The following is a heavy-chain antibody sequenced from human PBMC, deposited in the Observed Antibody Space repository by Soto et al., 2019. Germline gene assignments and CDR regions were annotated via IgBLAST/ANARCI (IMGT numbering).Heavy chain of an antibody. CDR3: ARDRRYSSGWYLPYGMDV. D-gene: IGHD6-19*01. CDR2: IYYIGST. Sequence: SQTRSPTSTVSGRSTSRGGYYWSWILQHPGKGLEWIGYIYYIGSTYYNPSLKSRVTISVDTSKNQFSLKLSSVTAADTAVYYCARDRRYSSGWYLPYGMDVWGQGTTVTVSS. V-gene: IGHV4-31*03. CDR1: GRSTSRGGYY. J-gene: IGHJ6*02.